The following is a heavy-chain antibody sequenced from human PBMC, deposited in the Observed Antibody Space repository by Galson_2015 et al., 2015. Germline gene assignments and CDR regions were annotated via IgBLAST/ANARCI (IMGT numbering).Heavy chain of an antibody. D-gene: IGHD1-1*01. CDR2: IYTSGST. V-gene: IGHV4-61*02. J-gene: IGHJ3*02. Sequence: TLSLTCTVSGGSIGSGGYYWSWIRQPAGKGLEWIGRIYTSGSTNYNPSLKSRVTISVDTSKNQFSLKLSSVTAADTAVYYCARDVLNGHDAFDIWGQGTMVTVSS. CDR3: ARDVLNGHDAFDI. CDR1: GGSIGSGGYY.